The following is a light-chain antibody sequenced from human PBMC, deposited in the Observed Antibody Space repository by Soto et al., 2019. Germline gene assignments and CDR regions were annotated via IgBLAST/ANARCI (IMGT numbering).Light chain of an antibody. J-gene: IGKJ3*01. Sequence: EIVLTQSPATLSLSPGERATLSCRASQSVSSYLAWYQQKPGQAPRLLIYDASNRATGIPARFSGSGSGTDFTRTISGLEPEDFAVYYCQQRFTFGPGTKVDIK. CDR2: DAS. CDR3: QQRFT. V-gene: IGKV3-11*01. CDR1: QSVSSY.